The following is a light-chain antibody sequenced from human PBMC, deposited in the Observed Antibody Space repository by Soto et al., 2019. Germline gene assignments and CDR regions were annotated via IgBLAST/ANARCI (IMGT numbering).Light chain of an antibody. CDR2: GAS. Sequence: ETVMTQSPATLSVSPGERATLSCRASQTIANNLAWYQQRPGQAPRLLIYGASTRATGIPARFSGSGSGPNFTLPISSLQSEDFAIYYCHQYNNWPPYTFGQGPKLEIK. J-gene: IGKJ2*01. CDR3: HQYNNWPPYT. CDR1: QTIANN. V-gene: IGKV3-15*01.